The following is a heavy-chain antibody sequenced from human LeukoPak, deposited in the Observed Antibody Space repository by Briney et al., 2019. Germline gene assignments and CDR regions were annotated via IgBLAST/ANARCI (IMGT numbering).Heavy chain of an antibody. V-gene: IGHV3-23*01. CDR1: GFTFSSYA. D-gene: IGHD4-23*01. CDR3: AKDSWPAPTVVIGPFDY. Sequence: GGSLRLSCAASGFTFSSYAMSWVRQAPGKGLEWVSAISGSGGSTYYADSVKGRFTISRDNSKNTLYLQMNSLRAEDTAVYYCAKDSWPAPTVVIGPFDYWGQGTLVTVSS. CDR2: ISGSGGST. J-gene: IGHJ4*02.